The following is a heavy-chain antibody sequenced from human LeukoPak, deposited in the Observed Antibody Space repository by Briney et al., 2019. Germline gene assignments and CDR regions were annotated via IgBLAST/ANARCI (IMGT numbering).Heavy chain of an antibody. J-gene: IGHJ4*02. CDR3: ARVRYCSGGSCYDIDY. V-gene: IGHV3-7*02. CDR2: IKEDGSEK. Sequence: GGSLRLSCAASGFTFSTYWMSWVRQAPGKGLEWVANIKEDGSEKNYADPVKGRFTISRDNAKNSLYLQMNSLRAEDTAVYYCARVRYCSGGSCYDIDYWGQGTLVTVSS. D-gene: IGHD2-15*01. CDR1: GFTFSTYW.